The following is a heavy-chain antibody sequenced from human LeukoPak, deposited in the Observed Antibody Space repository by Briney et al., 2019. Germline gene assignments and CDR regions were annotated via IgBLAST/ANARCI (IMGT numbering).Heavy chain of an antibody. D-gene: IGHD2-15*01. Sequence: GESLKISCKGSGYSFTSYWIGWVRQMPGKGLEWIGIIYPSDSDTRYSPSFQGQVTISADKSISTAYLQWSSLKASDTAMYYCARGRAVVAATNWFDPWDQGTLVTVSS. CDR1: GYSFTSYW. CDR2: IYPSDSDT. CDR3: ARGRAVVAATNWFDP. V-gene: IGHV5-51*01. J-gene: IGHJ5*02.